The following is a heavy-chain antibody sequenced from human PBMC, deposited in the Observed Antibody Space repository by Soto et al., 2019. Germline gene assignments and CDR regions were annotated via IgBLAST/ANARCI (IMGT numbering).Heavy chain of an antibody. D-gene: IGHD3-16*01. Sequence: SETLSLTCTVSGASISGFYWSWIRKSAGKGLEWIGRIYATGTTDYNPSLKSRVMMSVDTSKKQFSLKLQCVNVADTAVSYCERDGPKTLRDWFDRRGQGISVAVSS. CDR1: GASISGFY. V-gene: IGHV4-4*07. J-gene: IGHJ5*02. CDR3: ERDGPKTLRDWFDR. CDR2: IYATGTT.